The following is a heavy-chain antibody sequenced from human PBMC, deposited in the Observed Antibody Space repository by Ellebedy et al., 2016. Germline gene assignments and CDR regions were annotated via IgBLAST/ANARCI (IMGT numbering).Heavy chain of an antibody. D-gene: IGHD2-2*01. CDR3: AKAFGYCSSTSCHEAQAIFDY. Sequence: GESLKISCAASGFTFSSYAMSWVRQAPGKGLEWVSAISGSGGSTYYADSVKGRFTISRDNSKNTLYLQMNSLRAEDTAVYYCAKAFGYCSSTSCHEAQAIFDYWGQGTLVTVSS. V-gene: IGHV3-23*01. CDR2: ISGSGGST. J-gene: IGHJ4*02. CDR1: GFTFSSYA.